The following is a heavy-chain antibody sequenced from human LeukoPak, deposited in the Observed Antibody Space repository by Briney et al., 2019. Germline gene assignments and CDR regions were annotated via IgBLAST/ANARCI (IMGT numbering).Heavy chain of an antibody. D-gene: IGHD5-12*01. CDR2: IRYDGSNK. Sequence: PGGSLRLSCEASGFTFSSFGMHWVRQAPGKGLEWLAFIRYDGSNKYYADSVKGRFTISRDNSKNTLYLQMKSLRAEDTAVYYCAGPYDSSLDYWGQGALVTVSS. J-gene: IGHJ4*02. CDR3: AGPYDSSLDY. CDR1: GFTFSSFG. V-gene: IGHV3-30*02.